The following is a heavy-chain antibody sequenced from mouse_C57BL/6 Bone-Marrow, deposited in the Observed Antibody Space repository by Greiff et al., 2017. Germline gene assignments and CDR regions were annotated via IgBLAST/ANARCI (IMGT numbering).Heavy chain of an antibody. J-gene: IGHJ2*01. D-gene: IGHD1-1*01. CDR3: TEGRSFDY. V-gene: IGHV6-3*01. CDR2: IRLKSDNYAT. Sequence: EVKLQESGGGLVQPGGSMKLSCVASGFTFSNYWMNWVRQSPEKGLEWVAQIRLKSDNYATHYAESVKGRFTITRDDSKSSVYLQMNNLRAEDTGIYYCTEGRSFDYWGQGTTLTVSS. CDR1: GFTFSNYW.